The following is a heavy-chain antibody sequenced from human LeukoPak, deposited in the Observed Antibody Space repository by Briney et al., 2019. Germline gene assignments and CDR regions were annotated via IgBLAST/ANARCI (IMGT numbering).Heavy chain of an antibody. V-gene: IGHV3-9*01. CDR2: ISWNSGSI. J-gene: IGHJ3*02. D-gene: IGHD6-13*01. Sequence: GGSLRLSCAASGFTFDDYAMHWVRQAPGKGLEWVSGISWNSGSIGYADSVKGRFTISRDNAKNSLYLQMNSLRAEDTALYYCATLGRGSSWYGAFDIWGRGTMVTVSS. CDR3: ATLGRGSSWYGAFDI. CDR1: GFTFDDYA.